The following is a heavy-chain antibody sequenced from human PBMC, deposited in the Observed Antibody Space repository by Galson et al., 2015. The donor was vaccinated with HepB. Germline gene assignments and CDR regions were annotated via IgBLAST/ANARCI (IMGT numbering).Heavy chain of an antibody. CDR1: GGTFSSYT. D-gene: IGHD3-22*01. CDR3: ATSHRPAYYYDTSGYYGRFDH. Sequence: SVKVSCKASGGTFSSYTITWVRQAPGQGLEWMGRIIPMLGVPNYAQKFQGRVTIIADKSTSTAYMELSSLRSEDTAMYYCATSHRPAYYYDTSGYYGRFDHWGQGSLVTVSS. J-gene: IGHJ4*02. V-gene: IGHV1-69*02. CDR2: IIPMLGVP.